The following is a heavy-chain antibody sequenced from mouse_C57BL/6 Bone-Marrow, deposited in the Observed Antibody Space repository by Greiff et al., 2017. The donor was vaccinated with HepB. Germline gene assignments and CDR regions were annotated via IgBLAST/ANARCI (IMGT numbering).Heavy chain of an antibody. CDR1: GYSITSGYY. J-gene: IGHJ1*03. CDR2: ISYDGSN. Sequence: VQLKESGPGLVKPSQSLSLTCSVTGYSITSGYYWNWIRQFPGNKLEWMGYISYDGSNNYNPSLKNRISITRDTSKNQFFLKLNSVTTEDTATYYCARDPIYYGSSHWYFDVWGTGTTVTVSS. V-gene: IGHV3-6*01. CDR3: ARDPIYYGSSHWYFDV. D-gene: IGHD1-1*01.